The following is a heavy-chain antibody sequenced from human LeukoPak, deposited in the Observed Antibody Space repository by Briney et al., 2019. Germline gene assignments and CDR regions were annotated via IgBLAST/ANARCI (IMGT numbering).Heavy chain of an antibody. D-gene: IGHD5-12*01. V-gene: IGHV1-8*01. CDR1: GYTFTSYD. J-gene: IGHJ5*02. CDR2: MNPNSGNT. Sequence: RASVKVSCKASGYTFTSYDINWVRQATGQGLEWMGWMNPNSGNTGYAQKFQGRVTMTRNTSISTAYMELRRLRSNDTAVYYCARRALFGDSGYDYNWFDPWGQGTLVTVSS. CDR3: ARRALFGDSGYDYNWFDP.